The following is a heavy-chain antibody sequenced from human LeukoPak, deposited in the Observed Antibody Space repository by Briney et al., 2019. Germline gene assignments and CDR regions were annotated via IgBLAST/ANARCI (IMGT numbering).Heavy chain of an antibody. CDR2: IYPGDSDT. CDR3: ARPYYYDSSSYYYIDY. CDR1: GYSFTTYW. Sequence: GESLKISCKASGYSFTTYWIGWVRQMPGKGLEWMGIIYPGDSDTRYSPSFQGQVTISADKSISTAYLQWSSLKASDTAMYYCARPYYYDSSSYYYIDYWGQGTLVTVSS. J-gene: IGHJ4*02. V-gene: IGHV5-51*01. D-gene: IGHD3-22*01.